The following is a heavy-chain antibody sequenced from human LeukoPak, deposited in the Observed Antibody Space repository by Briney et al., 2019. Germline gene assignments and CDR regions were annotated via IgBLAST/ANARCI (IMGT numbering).Heavy chain of an antibody. Sequence: GGSLRLSCAASGFTFSSYAMHWVRQAPGKGLEWVAVISYDGSNKYYADSVKGRFTISRDNFKNTLYLQMNSLRAEDTAVYYCARDMDDYVWGSYRFFDYWGQGTLVTVSS. J-gene: IGHJ4*02. CDR1: GFTFSSYA. D-gene: IGHD3-16*02. CDR3: ARDMDDYVWGSYRFFDY. CDR2: ISYDGSNK. V-gene: IGHV3-30-3*01.